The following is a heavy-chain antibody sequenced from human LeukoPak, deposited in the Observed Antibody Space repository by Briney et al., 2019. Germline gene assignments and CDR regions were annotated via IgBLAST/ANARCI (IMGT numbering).Heavy chain of an antibody. CDR2: ISAYSGNT. CDR3: VRSGYCYGGTCHSGAFDI. D-gene: IGHD2-15*01. CDR1: GGTFSSYA. V-gene: IGHV1-18*01. J-gene: IGHJ3*02. Sequence: ASVKVSCKASGGTFSSYAISWVRQAPGQGLEWMGWISAYSGNTNFAQKLQGRITMTTDTSTSTAYMELRSLRSDDTAVYYCVRSGYCYGGTCHSGAFDIWGQGTVVTVSS.